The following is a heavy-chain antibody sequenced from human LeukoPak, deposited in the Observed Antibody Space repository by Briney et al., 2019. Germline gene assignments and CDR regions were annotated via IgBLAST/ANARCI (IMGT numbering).Heavy chain of an antibody. CDR2: IKQDGSEK. V-gene: IGHV3-7*01. D-gene: IGHD6-19*01. CDR1: GFTFSSYE. Sequence: PGGSLRLSCAASGFTFSSYEMNWVRQAPGKGLEWVANIKQDGSEKYYVDSVKGRFTVSRDNTKNSLYLQMNSLRAEDTAVYYCAKTDSSGWYRADYWGQGTLVTVSS. J-gene: IGHJ4*02. CDR3: AKTDSSGWYRADY.